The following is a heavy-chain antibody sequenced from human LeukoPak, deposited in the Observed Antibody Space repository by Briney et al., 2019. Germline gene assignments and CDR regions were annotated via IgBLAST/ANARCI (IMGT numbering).Heavy chain of an antibody. J-gene: IGHJ4*02. V-gene: IGHV3-7*01. CDR1: GFTFSSYW. Sequence: GGSLRLSCAASGFTFSSYWMTWVRQAPGKGLECVANIKEDGSEEYYVDSVKGRFSIFRDNAKNSLHLQMNSLRAEDTAVYYCARARTYEWNYGFYHFDNWGQGTLVTVSS. CDR3: ARARTYEWNYGFYHFDN. D-gene: IGHD1-7*01. CDR2: IKEDGSEE.